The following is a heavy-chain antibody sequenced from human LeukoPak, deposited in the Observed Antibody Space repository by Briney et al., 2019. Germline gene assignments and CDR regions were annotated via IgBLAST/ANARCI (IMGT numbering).Heavy chain of an antibody. J-gene: IGHJ3*02. Sequence: ASVKVSCKASGYTFTSYAMNWVRQAPGQGLEWMGWINTNTGNPTYAQGFTGRFVFSLDTSVSTAYLQISSLKAEDTAVYCCARGYCSGGSCYSFDIWGQGTMVTVSS. CDR1: GYTFTSYA. CDR3: ARGYCSGGSCYSFDI. CDR2: INTNTGNP. D-gene: IGHD2-15*01. V-gene: IGHV7-4-1*02.